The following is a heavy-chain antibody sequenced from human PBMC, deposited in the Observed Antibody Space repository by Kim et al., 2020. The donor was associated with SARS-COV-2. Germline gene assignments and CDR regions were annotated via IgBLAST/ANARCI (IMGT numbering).Heavy chain of an antibody. J-gene: IGHJ2*01. CDR3: ARGHYYDSSWDFDL. CDR1: GGSISSYY. V-gene: IGHV4-59*08. Sequence: SETLSLTCTVSGGSISSYYWSWIRQPPGKGLEWIGYIYYSGSTNYNPSLKSRVTISVDTSKNQFSLKLSSVTAADTAVYYCARGHYYDSSWDFDLWGRGT. D-gene: IGHD3-22*01. CDR2: IYYSGST.